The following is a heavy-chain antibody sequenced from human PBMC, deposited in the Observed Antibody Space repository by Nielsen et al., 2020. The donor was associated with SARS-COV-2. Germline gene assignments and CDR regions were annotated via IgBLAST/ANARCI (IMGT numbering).Heavy chain of an antibody. J-gene: IGHJ6*02. CDR3: ARRSYYYDSSGLKGGMDV. CDR1: DGSFSGYY. V-gene: IGHV4-34*01. D-gene: IGHD3-22*01. Sequence: SETLSLTCAVYDGSFSGYYWSWIRQPPGKGLEWIGEINHSGSTNYNPSLKSRVTISVDTSKNQFSLKLSSVTAADTAVYYCARRSYYYDSSGLKGGMDVWGQGTTVTVSS. CDR2: INHSGST.